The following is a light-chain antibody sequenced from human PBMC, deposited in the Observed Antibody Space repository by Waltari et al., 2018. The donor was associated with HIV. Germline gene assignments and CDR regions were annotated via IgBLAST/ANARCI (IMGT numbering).Light chain of an antibody. J-gene: IGLJ2*01. V-gene: IGLV1-47*01. CDR3: AAWDDMLSGPV. CDR1: TSHIGTTY. CDR2: SND. Sequence: SVLTPPPSPSGTPGQRVSISFSRPTSHIGTTYVYLYQQLPGTTPTLLVYSNDQRPSEVPDRFSGSKSGTSASLAISGLRSEDEADYYCAAWDDMLSGPVFGGGTKLTVL.